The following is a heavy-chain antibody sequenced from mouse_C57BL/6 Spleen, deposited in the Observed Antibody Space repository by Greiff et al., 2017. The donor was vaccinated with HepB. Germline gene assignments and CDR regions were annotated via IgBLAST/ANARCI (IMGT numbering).Heavy chain of an antibody. CDR3: ARGYYGSRAPIDY. CDR2: IDPEDGET. J-gene: IGHJ2*01. D-gene: IGHD1-1*01. V-gene: IGHV14-2*01. CDR1: GFNIQDYY. Sequence: VQLQQSGAELVKPGASVKLSCTASGFNIQDYYMHWVKQRTEQGLEWIGRIDPEDGETKYAPKFQGKATITADTSSNTAYLQLSSLTSEDTAVYDGARGYYGSRAPIDYWGQGTTLTVSS.